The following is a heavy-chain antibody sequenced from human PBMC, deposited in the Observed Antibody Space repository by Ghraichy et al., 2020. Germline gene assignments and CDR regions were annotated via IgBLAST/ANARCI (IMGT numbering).Heavy chain of an antibody. CDR2: IWYDGSNK. Sequence: GESLNISCAASGFTFSSYGMHWVRQAPGKGLEWVAVIWYDGSNKYYADSVKGRFTISRDNSKNTLYLQMNSLRAEDTAVYYCARVDLGYCSSTSCYASYYYGMDVWGQGTTVTVSS. D-gene: IGHD2-2*01. CDR1: GFTFSSYG. V-gene: IGHV3-33*01. J-gene: IGHJ6*02. CDR3: ARVDLGYCSSTSCYASYYYGMDV.